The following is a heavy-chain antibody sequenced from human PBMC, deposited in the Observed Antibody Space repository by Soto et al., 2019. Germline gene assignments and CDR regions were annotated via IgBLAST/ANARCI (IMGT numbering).Heavy chain of an antibody. CDR1: GFTFTSSA. CDR2: IVVGSGNT. J-gene: IGHJ3*02. V-gene: IGHV1-58*02. D-gene: IGHD2-15*01. Sequence: QMQLVQSGPEVKKPGTSVKVSCKASGFTFTSSAMQWVRQARGQRLEWIGWIVVGSGNTNYAQKFQERLTINRYRTTRTAYMELSSLRSEGTAVYYCAAFFYCSGGSCYPGDAFDNWGQGTMVTVSS. CDR3: AAFFYCSGGSCYPGDAFDN.